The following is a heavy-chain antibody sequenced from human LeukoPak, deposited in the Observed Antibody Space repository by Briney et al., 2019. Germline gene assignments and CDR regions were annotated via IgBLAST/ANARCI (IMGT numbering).Heavy chain of an antibody. CDR1: GYSFTSYW. CDR2: ISPDDSEI. CDR3: ARHEGSGSYYSY. J-gene: IGHJ4*02. Sequence: GESLKISCKGSGYSFTSYWIAWVRQMPGRGLEWMGIISPDDSEIRYSPSFRGQVTISADKSTSTAYLQWSRLKASDTAIYYCARHEGSGSYYSYWGQGTLVTVSS. V-gene: IGHV5-51*01. D-gene: IGHD1-26*01.